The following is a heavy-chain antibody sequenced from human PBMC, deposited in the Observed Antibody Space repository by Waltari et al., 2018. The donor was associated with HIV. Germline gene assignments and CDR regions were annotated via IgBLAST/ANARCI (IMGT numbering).Heavy chain of an antibody. CDR3: ARQGPYSSSRGWFDP. V-gene: IGHV5-51*01. Sequence: WIGWVRQMPGKGLEWMGIIYPGDSDTRYSPSFQGQGTISADKSISTAYLQWSSLKASDTAMYYCARQGPYSSSRGWFDPWGQGTLVTVSS. D-gene: IGHD6-13*01. J-gene: IGHJ5*02. CDR2: IYPGDSDT. CDR1: W.